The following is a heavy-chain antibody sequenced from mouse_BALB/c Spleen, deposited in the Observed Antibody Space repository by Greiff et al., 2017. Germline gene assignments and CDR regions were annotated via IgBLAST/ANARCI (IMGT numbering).Heavy chain of an antibody. CDR3: ARGITTVLYYYAMDY. Sequence: QVQLQQSGAELARPGASVKLSCKASGYTFTDYYINWVKQRTGQGLEWIGEIYPGSGNTYYNEKFKGKATLTADKSSSTAYMQLSSLTSEDSAVYFCARGITTVLYYYAMDYWGQGTSVTVSS. V-gene: IGHV1-77*01. D-gene: IGHD1-1*01. CDR1: GYTFTDYY. J-gene: IGHJ4*01. CDR2: IYPGSGNT.